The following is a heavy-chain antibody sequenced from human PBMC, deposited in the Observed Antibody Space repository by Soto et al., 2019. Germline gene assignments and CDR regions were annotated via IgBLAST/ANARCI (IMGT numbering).Heavy chain of an antibody. V-gene: IGHV1-8*01. CDR2: MNPNSGNT. CDR1: RYTFTSYD. CDR3: ARVLRFLEWLPPDGMDV. Sequence: QVQLVQSGAEVKKPGASVKVSCKASRYTFTSYDINWVRQATGQGLEWMGWMNPNSGNTGYAQKFQGRVTMTRNTSISTAYMELSSLRSEDTAVYYCARVLRFLEWLPPDGMDVWGQGTTVTVSS. J-gene: IGHJ6*02. D-gene: IGHD3-3*01.